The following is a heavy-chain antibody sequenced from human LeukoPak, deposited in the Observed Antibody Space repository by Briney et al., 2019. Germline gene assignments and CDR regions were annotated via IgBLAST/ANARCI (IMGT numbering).Heavy chain of an antibody. CDR3: AKARFSGYCSGGSCYSGNDY. V-gene: IGHV3-23*01. CDR2: ISGSGGST. CDR1: GFTFSSFA. Sequence: GASLRLSCGASGFTFSSFAMSWVRQAPGKGLEWVSSISGSGGSTYYADSVKGRFTISRDNSKNTLYLQMNSLRAEDTAVYYCAKARFSGYCSGGSCYSGNDYWGQGTLVTVSS. J-gene: IGHJ4*02. D-gene: IGHD2-15*01.